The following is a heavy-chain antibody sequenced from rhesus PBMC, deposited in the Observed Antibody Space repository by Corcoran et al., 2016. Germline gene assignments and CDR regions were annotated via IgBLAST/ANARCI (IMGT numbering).Heavy chain of an antibody. CDR2: IDGRRDAT. J-gene: IGHJ4*01. Sequence: QLLLQESGPGLVKPSETLSLTCAVSGASLRSYWWNWNCQSLGKALGRIGEIDGRRDATNNHPSLKRRVTGSKDASKNRCTLKLSYVTAADTGVYYCEREGYSSGWSLVAYDWGQGVLVTVSS. CDR1: GASLRSYW. CDR3: EREGYSSGWSLVAYD. V-gene: IGHV4-80*01. D-gene: IGHD6S26*01.